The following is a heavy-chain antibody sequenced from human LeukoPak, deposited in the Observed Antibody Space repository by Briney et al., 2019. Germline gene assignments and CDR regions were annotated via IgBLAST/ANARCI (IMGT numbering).Heavy chain of an antibody. Sequence: SETLSLTCTVSGDSIRSTSYYWGWIRQPPGKGLEWIGSIYHSGSTYYNPSLKSRVTISVDTSKNQFSLKLSSVTAADTAVYYCARNGIYYYYYMDVWGKGTTVTVSS. D-gene: IGHD1-26*01. CDR3: ARNGIYYYYYMDV. CDR2: IYHSGST. J-gene: IGHJ6*03. V-gene: IGHV4-39*07. CDR1: GDSIRSTSYY.